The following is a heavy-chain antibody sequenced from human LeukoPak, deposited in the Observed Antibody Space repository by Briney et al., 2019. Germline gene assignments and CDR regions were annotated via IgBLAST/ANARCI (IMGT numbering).Heavy chain of an antibody. CDR1: GFTFGDYA. J-gene: IGHJ4*02. Sequence: GRSLRLSCTASGFTFGDYAMSWVRQAPGKGLEWVGFIRSKAYGGTTEYAASVKGRFTISRDDSKNSLYLQMNSLRAEDTAVYYCAHQGVAAAGWGQGTLVTVSS. CDR3: AHQGVAAAG. CDR2: IRSKAYGGTT. V-gene: IGHV3-49*04. D-gene: IGHD6-13*01.